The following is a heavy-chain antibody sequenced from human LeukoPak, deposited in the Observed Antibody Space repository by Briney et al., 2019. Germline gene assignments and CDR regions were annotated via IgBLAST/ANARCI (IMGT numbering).Heavy chain of an antibody. Sequence: SETLSLTCTVSGGSITNYYWSWIRQPPGKGLECIGYIYHSGSTNYNPSLRSRVTISVDRSKNQFSLNLRSVTAADTAVYYCAREGATATAYYYYYMDVWGKGTTVTVSS. CDR1: GGSITNYY. CDR2: IYHSGST. V-gene: IGHV4-59*12. J-gene: IGHJ6*03. D-gene: IGHD5-24*01. CDR3: AREGATATAYYYYYMDV.